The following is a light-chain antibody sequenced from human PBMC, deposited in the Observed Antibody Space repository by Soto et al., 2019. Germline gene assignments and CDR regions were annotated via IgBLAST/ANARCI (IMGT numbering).Light chain of an antibody. CDR2: DVS. J-gene: IGLJ1*01. Sequence: QSALTQSASVSGSPGQSITISCTGTSSDVGGYNYVSWYQQYPGKAPKLMIFDVSYRPSGVSNRFSGSKSGNTASLTISGLQAEDEADYYCSSYTSSSSNVFGTGTKVTVL. CDR3: SSYTSSSSNV. CDR1: SSDVGGYNY. V-gene: IGLV2-14*01.